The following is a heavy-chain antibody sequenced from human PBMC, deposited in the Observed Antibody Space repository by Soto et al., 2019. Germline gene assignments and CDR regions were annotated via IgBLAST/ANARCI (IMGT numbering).Heavy chain of an antibody. V-gene: IGHV1-69*01. CDR3: ARERGYSSSSYYYYGMDV. CDR2: IIPIFGTA. Sequence: QVQLVQSGAEVKKPGSSVKVSCKASGATFSSYAISWVRQAPGQGLEWMGGIIPIFGTANSAQKFQGRVTITADESTSTAYMELSSLRSEDTAVYYCARERGYSSSSYYYYGMDVWGQGTTVTVSS. J-gene: IGHJ6*02. CDR1: GATFSSYA. D-gene: IGHD6-6*01.